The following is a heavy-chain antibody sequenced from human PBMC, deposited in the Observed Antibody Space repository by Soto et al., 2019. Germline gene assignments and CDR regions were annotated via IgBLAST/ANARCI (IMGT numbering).Heavy chain of an antibody. D-gene: IGHD3-10*01. J-gene: IGHJ4*02. Sequence: GASVKVSCKASGYTFTSYGISWVRQAPGQGLEWMGWISPYNGNTYYAQNLQGRVTMTTDTSTSTAYMKVRSLRSDDTAAYYCARVTTGSGSYLSYWGQGTLVTVSS. CDR2: ISPYNGNT. CDR1: GYTFTSYG. V-gene: IGHV1-18*01. CDR3: ARVTTGSGSYLSY.